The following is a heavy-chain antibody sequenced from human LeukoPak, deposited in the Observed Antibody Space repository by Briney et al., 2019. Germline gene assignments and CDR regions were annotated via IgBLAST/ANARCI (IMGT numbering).Heavy chain of an antibody. D-gene: IGHD3-10*01. J-gene: IGHJ4*02. CDR1: GFTFDDYG. CDR3: ARRRVTFVRGVDITSYFFDY. V-gene: IGHV3-20*04. CDR2: INWNSGST. Sequence: GGSLRLSCAASGFTFDDYGMSLVRQAPGKGLEWVSGINWNSGSTGYANSVKGRFTISRDNAKNSLYLQMNSLRAEDTALYYCARRRVTFVRGVDITSYFFDYWGQGTLVTVSP.